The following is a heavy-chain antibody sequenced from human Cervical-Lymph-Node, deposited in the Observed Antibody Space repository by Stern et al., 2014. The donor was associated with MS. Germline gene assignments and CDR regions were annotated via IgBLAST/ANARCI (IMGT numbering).Heavy chain of an antibody. V-gene: IGHV3-9*01. CDR3: AKDTAARPGGHFDY. J-gene: IGHJ4*02. CDR1: GFTFDDYA. D-gene: IGHD6-6*01. Sequence: EVQLVESGGGLVQPGRSLRLSCATSGFTFDDYAMHWVRQAPGKGLEWVSGISWNSGNIGYEDSVKGRFTISRDNAKNSLYLQMNSLRAEDTALYYCAKDTAARPGGHFDYWGQGTLVTVSS. CDR2: ISWNSGNI.